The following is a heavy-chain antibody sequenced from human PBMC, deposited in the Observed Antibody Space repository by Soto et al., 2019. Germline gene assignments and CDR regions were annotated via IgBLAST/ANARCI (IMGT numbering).Heavy chain of an antibody. CDR3: ARGVMYYYDSSGYMRLLYYFDY. Sequence: QVQLVQSGAEVKKPGSSVKVSCKASGGTFSSYAISWVRQAPGQGLEWMGGIIPIFGTANYAQKFQGRVTITADESKSTAYMELSSLRSEDTAVYYCARGVMYYYDSSGYMRLLYYFDYWGQGTLVTVSS. V-gene: IGHV1-69*01. CDR2: IIPIFGTA. D-gene: IGHD3-22*01. CDR1: GGTFSSYA. J-gene: IGHJ4*02.